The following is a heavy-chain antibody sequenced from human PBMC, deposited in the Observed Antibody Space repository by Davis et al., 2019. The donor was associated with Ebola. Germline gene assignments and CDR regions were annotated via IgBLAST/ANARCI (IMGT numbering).Heavy chain of an antibody. CDR2: LSSSGSFI. D-gene: IGHD6-13*01. CDR1: GLTFNTHH. J-gene: IGHJ4*02. CDR3: AAGTAAATFNY. Sequence: GGSLRLSCAASGLTFNTHHMNWVRQAPGKGLEWVASLSSSGSFIYYADSVRGRFSISRDAATSSLYLQMNSLRAADTAVYYCAAGTAAATFNYWGQGTLVTVSS. V-gene: IGHV3-21*01.